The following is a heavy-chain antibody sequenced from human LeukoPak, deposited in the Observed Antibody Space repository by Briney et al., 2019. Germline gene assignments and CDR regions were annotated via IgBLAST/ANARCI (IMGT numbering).Heavy chain of an antibody. D-gene: IGHD1-26*01. V-gene: IGHV1-69*13. CDR2: IIPIFGTA. CDR3: ARPRGRPHYSSLHLGDY. Sequence: SVKVSCKASGFTFTSHDYNWVRQAPGQGLEWMGGIIPIFGTANYAQKFQGRVTITADESTSTAYMELSSLRSEDTAVYYCARPRGRPHYSSLHLGDYWGQGTLVTVSS. CDR1: GFTFTSHD. J-gene: IGHJ4*02.